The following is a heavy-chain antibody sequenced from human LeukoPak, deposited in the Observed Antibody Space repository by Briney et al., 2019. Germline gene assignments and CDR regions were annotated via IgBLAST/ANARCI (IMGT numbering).Heavy chain of an antibody. Sequence: GGSLRLSCAASGFTVGSNYMSWVRQAPGKGLEWVSAIYSGGSTYYADSVKGRFTISRDNSKNTLYLQMNSLRAEDTAVYYCARDQGQIKPYYDFWSGSGEYYYGVDVWGQGTTVTVSS. CDR3: ARDQGQIKPYYDFWSGSGEYYYGVDV. J-gene: IGHJ6*02. V-gene: IGHV3-66*01. D-gene: IGHD3-3*01. CDR1: GFTVGSNY. CDR2: IYSGGST.